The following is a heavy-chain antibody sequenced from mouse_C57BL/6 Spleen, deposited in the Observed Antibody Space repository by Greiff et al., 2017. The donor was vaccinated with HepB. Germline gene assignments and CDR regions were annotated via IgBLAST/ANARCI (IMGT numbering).Heavy chain of an antibody. CDR2: IDPENGDT. J-gene: IGHJ2*01. V-gene: IGHV14-4*01. CDR3: TTGNHYFDY. CDR1: GFNIKDDY. Sequence: EVQLQQSGAELVRPGASVKLSCTASGFNIKDDYMHWVKQRPEQGLEWIGWIDPENGDTEYASKFQGKATITADTSSNTAYLQLSSLTSEDTAVYYCTTGNHYFDYWGQGTTLTVSS. D-gene: IGHD2-1*01.